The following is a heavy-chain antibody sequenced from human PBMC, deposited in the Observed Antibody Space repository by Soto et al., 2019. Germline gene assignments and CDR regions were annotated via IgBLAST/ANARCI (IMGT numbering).Heavy chain of an antibody. Sequence: QVQLVQSGAEEKKPGASVKVSCKASGYTFTSYAMHWVRQAPGQRLEWMGWINAGNGNTKYSQKFQGRGTITRDTSASTAYMELSSLRSEDTAVYYCARDQYYDILTGYYEGYYYYGMDVWGQGTTVTVSS. CDR1: GYTFTSYA. V-gene: IGHV1-3*05. CDR3: ARDQYYDILTGYYEGYYYYGMDV. D-gene: IGHD3-9*01. CDR2: INAGNGNT. J-gene: IGHJ6*02.